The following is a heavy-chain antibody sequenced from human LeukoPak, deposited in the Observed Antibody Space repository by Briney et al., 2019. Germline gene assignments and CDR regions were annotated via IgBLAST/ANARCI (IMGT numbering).Heavy chain of an antibody. V-gene: IGHV4-39*01. CDR1: GGSISSSSYY. CDR3: ARQPRLSQFWSGSNFDY. CDR2: IYYSGSI. J-gene: IGHJ4*02. D-gene: IGHD3-3*01. Sequence: PSETLSLTCTVSGGSISSSSYYWGWIRQPPGKGLEWIGSIYYSGSIYYNPSLKSRVTISVDTSNNHFSLKLSSVTAADTAVYYCARQPRLSQFWSGSNFDYWGQGTLVTVSS.